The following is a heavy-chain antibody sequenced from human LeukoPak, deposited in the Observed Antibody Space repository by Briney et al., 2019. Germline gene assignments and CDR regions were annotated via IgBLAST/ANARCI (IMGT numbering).Heavy chain of an antibody. J-gene: IGHJ5*02. Sequence: SSETLSLTCTVSGGSISSSSYYWGWIRQPPGKGLEWIGEINHSGSTNYNPSLKSRVTISVDTSKNQFSLKLSSVTAADTAVYYCAREYSSSWSNSKGTPNWFDPWGQGTLVTVSS. V-gene: IGHV4-39*07. D-gene: IGHD6-13*01. CDR3: AREYSSSWSNSKGTPNWFDP. CDR2: INHSGST. CDR1: GGSISSSSYY.